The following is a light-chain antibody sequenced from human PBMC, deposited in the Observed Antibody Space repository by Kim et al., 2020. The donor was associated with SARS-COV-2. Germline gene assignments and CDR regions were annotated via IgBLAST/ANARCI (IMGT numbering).Light chain of an antibody. J-gene: IGLJ1*01. CDR3: TSYSSTTTHYV. V-gene: IGLV2-14*03. CDR2: DVT. CDR1: DSDVGGFNF. Sequence: QSALTQPASVSGSPGQSITISCTGTDSDVGGFNFVSWYQKHPDKAPKLMIYDVTYRPSGISTRFSGSKSGKTASLTISGLQADDEADYFCTSYSSTTTHYVFGTGTKVTVL.